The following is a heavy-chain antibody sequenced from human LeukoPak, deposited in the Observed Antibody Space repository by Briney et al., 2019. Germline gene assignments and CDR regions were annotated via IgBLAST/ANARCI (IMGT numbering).Heavy chain of an antibody. CDR2: IWYDGSNK. D-gene: IGHD2-15*01. CDR1: GFTFSSYG. CDR3: ARGTIVVVVAAIDPYYYGMDV. V-gene: IGHV3-33*01. J-gene: IGHJ6*02. Sequence: GGSLRLSCAASGFTFSSYGMHWVRQAPGKGLEWVAVIWYDGSNKYYADSVKGRFTISRDNSKNTPYLQMNSLRAEDTAVYYCARGTIVVVVAAIDPYYYGMDVWGQGTTVTVSS.